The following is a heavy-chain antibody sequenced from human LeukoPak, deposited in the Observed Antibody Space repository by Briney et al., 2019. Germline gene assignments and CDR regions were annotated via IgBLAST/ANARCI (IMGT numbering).Heavy chain of an antibody. J-gene: IGHJ4*02. Sequence: GASVKVSCEASGYTFTGYYMHWVRQAPGQGLEWMGWINPNSGGTNYAQKFQGRVTMTRDTSISTAYMELGRLRSDDTAVYYCARVVYSSGWYNYDYWGQGTLVTVSS. CDR3: ARVVYSSGWYNYDY. CDR1: GYTFTGYY. CDR2: INPNSGGT. V-gene: IGHV1-2*02. D-gene: IGHD6-19*01.